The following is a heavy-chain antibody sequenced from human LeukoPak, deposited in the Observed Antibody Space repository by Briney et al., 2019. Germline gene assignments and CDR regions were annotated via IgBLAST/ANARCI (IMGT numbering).Heavy chain of an antibody. D-gene: IGHD3-22*01. CDR1: GFTFDDYA. Sequence: PGRSLRLSCAASGFTFDDYAMHWVRQAPGKGLEWVSGISWNSGSIGYADSVKGRFTISRDNAKNSLYLQMNSLRAEDTALYYCAKGYYYDSPSYFDYWGQGTLVTVSS. V-gene: IGHV3-9*01. J-gene: IGHJ4*02. CDR2: ISWNSGSI. CDR3: AKGYYYDSPSYFDY.